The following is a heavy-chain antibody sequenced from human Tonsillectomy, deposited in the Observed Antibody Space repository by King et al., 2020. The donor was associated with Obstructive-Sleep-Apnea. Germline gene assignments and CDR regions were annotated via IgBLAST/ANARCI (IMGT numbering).Heavy chain of an antibody. Sequence: VQLQESGPGLVKPSETLSLTCIVSGGSISSYYWSWIRPPAGKGLEWIGLSYIIGSTNYNPSLKSRVTMSVDTSKHQFSLKLSSVTAADTAVYYCASSGYGDYVFVDYWGQGTLVTVSS. CDR2: SYIIGST. V-gene: IGHV4-4*07. J-gene: IGHJ4*02. CDR1: GGSISSYY. D-gene: IGHD4-17*01. CDR3: ASSGYGDYVFVDY.